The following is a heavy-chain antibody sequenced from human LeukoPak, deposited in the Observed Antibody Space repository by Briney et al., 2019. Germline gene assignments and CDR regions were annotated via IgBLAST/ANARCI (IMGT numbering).Heavy chain of an antibody. Sequence: ASVKISCKASGYTFTSYAMHWVRQAPGQRLEWMGWINAGNGNTKYSQKFQGRVTITRDTSASTAYMELSSLRSEDTAAYYCAKSVLPYSSSWDFDYWGQGTLVTVSS. CDR1: GYTFTSYA. V-gene: IGHV1-3*01. CDR2: INAGNGNT. D-gene: IGHD6-13*01. J-gene: IGHJ4*02. CDR3: AKSVLPYSSSWDFDY.